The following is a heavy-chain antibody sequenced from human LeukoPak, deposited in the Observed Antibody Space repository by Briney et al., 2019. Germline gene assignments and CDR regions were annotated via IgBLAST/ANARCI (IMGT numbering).Heavy chain of an antibody. J-gene: IGHJ4*02. CDR1: GYTFTSCY. D-gene: IGHD6-19*01. CDR3: ARGSVLGSGWYYFDY. V-gene: IGHV1-46*01. Sequence: GASVKVSCKASGYTFTSCYMHWVRQATGQGLEWMGIINPSGGSTSYAQKFQGRVTMTRDTSTSTVYMELSSLRSEDTAVYYCARGSVLGSGWYYFDYWGQGTLVTVSS. CDR2: INPSGGST.